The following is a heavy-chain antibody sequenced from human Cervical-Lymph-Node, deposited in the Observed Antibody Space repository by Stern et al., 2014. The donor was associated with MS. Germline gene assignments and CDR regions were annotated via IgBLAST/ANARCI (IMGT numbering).Heavy chain of an antibody. CDR2: TSGSGATT. J-gene: IGHJ4*02. CDR1: GFTFNTYG. CDR3: AKGLFFSSFDF. D-gene: IGHD2-2*01. Sequence: EVQLVESGGGLAQPGGSLRLSCAASGFTFNTYGLRWVRQAPGQGLEWVSATSGSGATTYSADSVKGRFNISRDNSKNSLYLQMNSLRVEDTAIYYCAKGLFFSSFDFWGQGTLVTVSS. V-gene: IGHV3-23*04.